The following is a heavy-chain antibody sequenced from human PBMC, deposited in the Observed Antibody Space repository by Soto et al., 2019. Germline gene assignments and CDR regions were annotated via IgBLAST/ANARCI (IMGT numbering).Heavy chain of an antibody. J-gene: IGHJ6*02. CDR3: ANLGYCSGGSCFEEGYYYYYGMDV. V-gene: IGHV3-23*01. CDR1: GFTFSSYA. Sequence: GGSLRLSCAASGFTFSSYAMSWVRQAPGKGLEWVSAISGSGGSTYYADSVKGRFTISRDNSKNTLYLQMNSLRAEDTAVYYCANLGYCSGGSCFEEGYYYYYGMDVWGQGTTVTVSS. D-gene: IGHD2-15*01. CDR2: ISGSGGST.